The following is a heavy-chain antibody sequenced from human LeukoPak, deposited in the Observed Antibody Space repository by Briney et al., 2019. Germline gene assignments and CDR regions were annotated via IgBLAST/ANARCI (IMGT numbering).Heavy chain of an antibody. D-gene: IGHD5-18*01. Sequence: PSETLSLTCAVYGGSFSGYYWSWIRQPPGKGLEWIGEINHSGSTNYNPSLKSRVTISVDTSKNQFSLKLSSVTAADTAVYYCARGSGARIQLWLFDYWGQGTLVTVSS. CDR3: ARGSGARIQLWLFDY. CDR1: GGSFSGYY. CDR2: INHSGST. V-gene: IGHV4-34*01. J-gene: IGHJ4*02.